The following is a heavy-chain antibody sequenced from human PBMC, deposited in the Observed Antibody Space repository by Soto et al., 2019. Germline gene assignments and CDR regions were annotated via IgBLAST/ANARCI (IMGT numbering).Heavy chain of an antibody. CDR2: IYHSGST. Sequence: QVQLQESGPGLVKPSGTLSLTCAVSGGSISSSNCWSCVRQPPGKGLDWIGEIYHSGSTNYNPSLKSRGSRSVDKSKNQFPLELSSVTAADTAVYYCARVGAYCSSTSCYTNTADYWGQGTLVTVSS. CDR1: GGSISSSNC. D-gene: IGHD2-2*02. J-gene: IGHJ4*02. V-gene: IGHV4-4*02. CDR3: ARVGAYCSSTSCYTNTADY.